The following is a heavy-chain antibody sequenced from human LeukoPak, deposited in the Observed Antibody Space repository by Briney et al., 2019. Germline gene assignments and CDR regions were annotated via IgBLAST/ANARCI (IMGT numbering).Heavy chain of an antibody. CDR1: GFTFSSYW. V-gene: IGHV3-7*03. CDR2: IKQDGSEK. CDR3: AKDLRSYYGPWD. Sequence: GGSLRLSCAASGFTFSSYWMSWVRQAPGRGLEWVANIKQDGSEKYCVDSVKGRFTISRDNAKNSLYLQMNSLRAEDTAVYYCAKDLRSYYGPWDWGQGTLVTVSS. J-gene: IGHJ4*02. D-gene: IGHD1-26*01.